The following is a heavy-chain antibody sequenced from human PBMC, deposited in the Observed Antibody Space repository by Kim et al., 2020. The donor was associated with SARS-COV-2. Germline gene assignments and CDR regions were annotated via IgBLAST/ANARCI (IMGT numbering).Heavy chain of an antibody. D-gene: IGHD1-26*01. J-gene: IGHJ4*02. CDR2: ISAYNGNA. CDR3: ASHRGATRYFDY. CDR1: GYTFTSYG. V-gene: IGHV1-18*04. Sequence: ASVKVSCKASGYTFTSYGISWVRQAPGQGLEWMGWISAYNGNANYAQKLQGRVTMTTDTSTSTAYMELRSLRSDDTAVYYCASHRGATRYFDYWGQGTLVTVSS.